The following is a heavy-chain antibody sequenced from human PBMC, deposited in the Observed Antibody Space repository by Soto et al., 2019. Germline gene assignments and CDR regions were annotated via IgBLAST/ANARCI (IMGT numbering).Heavy chain of an antibody. CDR2: IYHSGIT. CDR3: ARRRWTPYYFDY. Sequence: PSETLSLTCSVSGGSINSGGYFWSWIRQHPGKGLECIGYIYHSGITYYNPSLKSRVTISVDTSKNQFSLKLSSVTAADTAVYYCARRRWTPYYFDYWGQGTLVTVSS. J-gene: IGHJ4*02. CDR1: GGSINSGGYF. V-gene: IGHV4-31*03.